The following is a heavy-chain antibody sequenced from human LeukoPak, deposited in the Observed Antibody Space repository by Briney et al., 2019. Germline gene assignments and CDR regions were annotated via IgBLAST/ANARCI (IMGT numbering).Heavy chain of an antibody. CDR1: GFTFSSYA. CDR2: ISYDGGNK. J-gene: IGHJ6*02. Sequence: GGSLRLSCAASGFTFSSYAMHWVRQAPGKGLKWVAVISYDGGNKYYADSVKGRFTISRDNSKNTLYLQMNSLRAEDTAVYYCARGSVATSPESYYYYYGMDVWGQGTTVTVSS. V-gene: IGHV3-30-3*01. D-gene: IGHD5-12*01. CDR3: ARGSVATSPESYYYYYGMDV.